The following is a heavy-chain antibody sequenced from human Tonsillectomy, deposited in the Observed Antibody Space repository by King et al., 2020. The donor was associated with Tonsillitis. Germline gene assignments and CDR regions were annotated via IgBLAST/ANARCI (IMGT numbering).Heavy chain of an antibody. CDR3: ARGRGVTVRRRYFDL. V-gene: IGHV4-34*01. Sequence: VQLQQWGAGLLKPSETLSLICGVYGWSCRRYYWTWSRQPPGKGLEWSGEIVHSGSATYTPSLQSRVTIPVDTSKDQFSLKLHSVTAADTAVYFCARGRGVTVRRRYFDLWGRGTPVTVSS. J-gene: IGHJ2*01. CDR2: IVHSGSA. D-gene: IGHD2/OR15-2a*01. CDR1: GWSCRRYY.